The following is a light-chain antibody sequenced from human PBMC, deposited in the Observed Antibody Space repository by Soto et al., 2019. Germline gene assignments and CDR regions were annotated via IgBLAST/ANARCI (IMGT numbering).Light chain of an antibody. J-gene: IGKJ4*01. CDR3: MQALQTQLT. V-gene: IGKV2-28*01. CDR1: QSLLHSNGYNY. Sequence: DIVMTQSPLSLPVTPGEPASISCRSSQSLLHSNGYNYLDWYLQKPGQSPQLLIYLGSNRASRVPDRFSGSGSGTDFTLKISRVEAEDVGVYYCMQALQTQLTLGGGTKVEIK. CDR2: LGS.